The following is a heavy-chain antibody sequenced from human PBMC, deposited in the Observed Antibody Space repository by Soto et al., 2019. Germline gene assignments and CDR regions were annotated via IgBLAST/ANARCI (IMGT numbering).Heavy chain of an antibody. CDR1: GGSISSRSYY. CDR2: IYYSGST. CDR3: ARHIREDIVVVPAPPGYFDY. D-gene: IGHD2-2*01. V-gene: IGHV4-39*01. J-gene: IGHJ4*02. Sequence: QLQLQESGPGLVKPSETLSLTCTVFGGSISSRSYYWGWIRQPPGKGLEWIGSIYYSGSTYYNPSLKSRVTISVDTSKNQFSLKLSSVTAADTAVYYCARHIREDIVVVPAPPGYFDYWGQGTLVTVSS.